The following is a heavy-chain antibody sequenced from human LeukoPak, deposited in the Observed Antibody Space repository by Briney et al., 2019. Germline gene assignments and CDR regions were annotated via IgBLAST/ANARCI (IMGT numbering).Heavy chain of an antibody. CDR3: ARAMDRAYYYYMDV. V-gene: IGHV3-30-3*01. Sequence: PGGSLRLSCAASGFTFSSYAMQWVRQAPGKGLGWVAVISFDGSNKYYADSVKGRFTISRDNSKNTLYLQMNSLRAEDTAVYYCARAMDRAYYYYMDVWGKGTTVTVSS. D-gene: IGHD3/OR15-3a*01. CDR1: GFTFSSYA. J-gene: IGHJ6*03. CDR2: ISFDGSNK.